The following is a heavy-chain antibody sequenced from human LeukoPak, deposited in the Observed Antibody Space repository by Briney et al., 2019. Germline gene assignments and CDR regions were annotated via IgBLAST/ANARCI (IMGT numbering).Heavy chain of an antibody. CDR1: GGTFSSYA. D-gene: IGHD4/OR15-4a*01. J-gene: IGHJ3*02. V-gene: IGHV1-69*06. CDR2: IIPIFGTA. CDR3: ARGDDYHKGGAFDI. Sequence: AASVKVSCKASGGTFSSYAISWVRQAPGQGLEWMGGIIPIFGTANYAQKFQGRVTITADKSTSTAYMELSSVTAADTAVYYCARGDDYHKGGAFDIWGQGTMVTVSS.